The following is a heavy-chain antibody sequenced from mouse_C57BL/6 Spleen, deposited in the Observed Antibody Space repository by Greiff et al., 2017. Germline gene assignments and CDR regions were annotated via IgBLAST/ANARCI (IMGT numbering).Heavy chain of an antibody. CDR3: ARYYGSSFAMDY. CDR1: GYTFTSYG. V-gene: IGHV1-81*01. J-gene: IGHJ4*01. Sequence: VQLQEPGAELARPGASVKLSCKASGYTFTSYGISWVKQRTGQGLEWIGEIYPRSGNTYYNEKFKGKATLTADKSSSTAYMELRSLTSEDSAVYFWARYYGSSFAMDYWGQGTSVTVSS. CDR2: IYPRSGNT. D-gene: IGHD1-1*01.